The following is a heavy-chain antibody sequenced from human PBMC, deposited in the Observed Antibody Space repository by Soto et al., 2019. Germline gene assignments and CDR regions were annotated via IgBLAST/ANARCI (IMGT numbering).Heavy chain of an antibody. V-gene: IGHV3-7*03. Sequence: EVQLVESGGGLVQPGGSLRLSCAASGFTFSSYWMSWVRQAPGKGLEWVANIKQDGSERYYVDSVKGRFAISRDNAKNSLYLKMSSLRVDDTAVYYCASESSSGTSYYWGQGTLVTVSS. J-gene: IGHJ4*02. D-gene: IGHD1-26*01. CDR3: ASESSSGTSYY. CDR2: IKQDGSER. CDR1: GFTFSSYW.